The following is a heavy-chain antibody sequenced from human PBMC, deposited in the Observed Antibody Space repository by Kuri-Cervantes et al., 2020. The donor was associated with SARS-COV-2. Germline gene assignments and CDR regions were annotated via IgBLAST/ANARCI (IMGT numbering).Heavy chain of an antibody. CDR2: ISWNSGSI. CDR3: ARARMAGPFDY. V-gene: IGHV3-9*01. J-gene: IGHJ4*02. CDR1: GFTFSSYS. D-gene: IGHD5-24*01. Sequence: SLKISCAASGFTFSSYSMHWVRQAPGKGLEWVSGISWNSGSIGYADSVKGRFTISRDNAKNSLYLQMNSLRAEDTAVYYCARARMAGPFDYWGQGTLVTVSS.